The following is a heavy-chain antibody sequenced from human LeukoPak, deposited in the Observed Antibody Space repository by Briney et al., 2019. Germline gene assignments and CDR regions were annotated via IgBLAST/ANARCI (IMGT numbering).Heavy chain of an antibody. CDR1: GGSISSYY. J-gene: IGHJ4*02. CDR3: ARAPGYYDSSGTPEGLDY. V-gene: IGHV4-4*07. CDR2: IYTCGST. Sequence: SETLSLTCTVSGGSISSYYWSWIRQPAGKGLEWIGRIYTCGSTNYNPSLKSRVTISVDTSKNQYSLKLSSVTAADTAVYYCARAPGYYDSSGTPEGLDYWGQGTLVTVSS. D-gene: IGHD3-22*01.